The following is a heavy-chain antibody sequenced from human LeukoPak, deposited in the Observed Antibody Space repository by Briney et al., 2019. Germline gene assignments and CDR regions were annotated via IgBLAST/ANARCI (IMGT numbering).Heavy chain of an antibody. CDR1: GYTFTAYY. Sequence: GASVKVSCKASGYTFTAYYMHRVRQAPGQGLEWMGWINPNSGGTNYAQKFQGRVTMTRDTSISTAYMELSSLRSDDTALYYCATVYSSGWYWNYWGQGTLVTVSS. CDR3: ATVYSSGWYWNY. D-gene: IGHD6-19*01. J-gene: IGHJ4*02. CDR2: INPNSGGT. V-gene: IGHV1-2*02.